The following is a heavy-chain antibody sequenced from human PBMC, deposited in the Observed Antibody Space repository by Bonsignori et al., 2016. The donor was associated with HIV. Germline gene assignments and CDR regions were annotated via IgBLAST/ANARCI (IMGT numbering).Heavy chain of an antibody. Sequence: WVRQAPGQGLEWMGWISGYNGDTEYGNEFRDRVTLTIDTSTSTAYMELKSLTSDDTAVYHCARARATGGSYFQYWGQGTVVTVSS. J-gene: IGHJ1*01. V-gene: IGHV1-18*01. D-gene: IGHD3-10*01. CDR3: ARARATGGSYFQY. CDR2: ISGYNGDT.